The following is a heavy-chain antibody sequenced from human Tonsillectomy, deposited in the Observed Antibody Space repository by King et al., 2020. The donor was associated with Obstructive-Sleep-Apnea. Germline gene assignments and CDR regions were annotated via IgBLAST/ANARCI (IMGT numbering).Heavy chain of an antibody. CDR2: IFWDDDN. V-gene: IGHV2-5*02. CDR1: GFSLSSTGGG. Sequence: ITLKESGPTLVKPTQTLTLTCTFSGFSLSSTGGGVGWIRQSPGKALGCLAVIFWDDDNRYSPSRKSRLTITKDTSKNQVVLTMTSMDPVDTGTYYCAHSQITILDYFDYWGQGTLVTVSS. CDR3: AHSQITILDYFDY. J-gene: IGHJ4*02. D-gene: IGHD3-9*01.